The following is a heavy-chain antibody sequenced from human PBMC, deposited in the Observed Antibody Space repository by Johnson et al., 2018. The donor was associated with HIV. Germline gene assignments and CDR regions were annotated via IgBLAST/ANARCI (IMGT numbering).Heavy chain of an antibody. CDR3: AKHISAADHAFDI. V-gene: IGHV3-23*04. Sequence: VQLVESRGVLVQPGGSLRLSCAASGFTVSSNEMSWVRQAPGKGLEWVSSISGSGGSTYYADSVKGRFTISRDNSKNTLYLQMNSLRAEDTAVYYCAKHISAADHAFDIWGQGTMVTVSS. CDR1: GFTVSSNE. CDR2: ISGSGGST. J-gene: IGHJ3*02. D-gene: IGHD6-13*01.